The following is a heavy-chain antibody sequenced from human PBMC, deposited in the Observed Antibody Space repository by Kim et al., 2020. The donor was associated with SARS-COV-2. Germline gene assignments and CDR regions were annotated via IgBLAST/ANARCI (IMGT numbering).Heavy chain of an antibody. CDR3: ARDGGRAAAGYDY. J-gene: IGHJ4*02. D-gene: IGHD6-13*01. Sequence: YGQNLQGRVPMTTDTSTTTAYMELRSLTSDDTAVYYCARDGGRAAAGYDYWGQGTLVTVSS. V-gene: IGHV1-18*01.